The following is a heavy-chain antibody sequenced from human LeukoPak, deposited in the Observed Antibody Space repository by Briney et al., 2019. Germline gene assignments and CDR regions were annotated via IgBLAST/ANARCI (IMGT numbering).Heavy chain of an antibody. CDR1: GFTFSSYA. V-gene: IGHV3-23*01. CDR2: ISGSGGKT. D-gene: IGHD3-3*01. CDR3: ARGGAALRFLEWFRDAFDI. J-gene: IGHJ3*02. Sequence: GGSLRLSCVASGFTFSSYAMTWVRQAPGKGLEWVSSISGSGGKTYYADSVKGRFTISRDNSKNTLYLQMNSLRAEDTAVYYCARGGAALRFLEWFRDAFDIWGQGTMVTVSS.